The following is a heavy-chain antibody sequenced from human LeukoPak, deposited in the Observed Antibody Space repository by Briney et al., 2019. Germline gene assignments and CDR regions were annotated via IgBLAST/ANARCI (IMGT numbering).Heavy chain of an antibody. CDR2: MNPNSGNR. CDR1: GYTFSSYD. J-gene: IGHJ3*02. CDR3: ARRLGLRWDLQAFDI. D-gene: IGHD4-23*01. Sequence: ASVKVSCKASGYTFSSYDINWVRQAAGQGLEWMGWMNPNSGNRGYAQKFQGRVTITRNTSISTAYMELSSLRSEDTAVYYCARRLGLRWDLQAFDIWGQGTMVTVSS. V-gene: IGHV1-8*03.